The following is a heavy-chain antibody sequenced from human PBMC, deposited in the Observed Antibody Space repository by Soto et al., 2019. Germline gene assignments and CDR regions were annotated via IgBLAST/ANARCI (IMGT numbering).Heavy chain of an antibody. V-gene: IGHV3-53*01. CDR2: GYSGGST. CDR1: GFTVSSNY. D-gene: IGHD6-13*01. J-gene: IGHJ6*03. Sequence: GGSLRLSCAASGFTVSSNYMSWVRQAPGKGLEWVSVGYSGGSTYSADTLKGRFTISRDNSKNTLYLQMNSLRAEDPAAYYCAREKRSSWYEYYYYYMDVWGKGTPVTVSS. CDR3: AREKRSSWYEYYYYYMDV.